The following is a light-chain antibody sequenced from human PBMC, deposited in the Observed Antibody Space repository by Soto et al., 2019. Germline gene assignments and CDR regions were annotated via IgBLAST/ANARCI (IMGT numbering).Light chain of an antibody. CDR1: SSDVGGYNY. CDR3: CSVV. J-gene: IGLJ2*01. V-gene: IGLV2-11*01. Sequence: QSVLTQPRSVSGSPGQSVTISCTGTSSDVGGYNYVSWYQQHPGKAPKLMIYDVTKRPSGVPDRFSGSKSGNTASLTISGLQAEDEADYYCCSVVFGGGTKLTVL. CDR2: DVT.